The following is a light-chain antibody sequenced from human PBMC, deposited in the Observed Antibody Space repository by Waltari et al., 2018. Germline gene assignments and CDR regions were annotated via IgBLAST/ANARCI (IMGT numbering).Light chain of an antibody. Sequence: AIQMTQSPSSLSASVGDRVTITCRASQGIRYDLAWYQQKPGKAPKILIFAASSLQSGVPSRFRGSGSGADFTLTISSLQPGDFATYFCLQDYNYPWTFGQGTKVEIK. CDR2: AAS. V-gene: IGKV1-6*01. CDR3: LQDYNYPWT. CDR1: QGIRYD. J-gene: IGKJ1*01.